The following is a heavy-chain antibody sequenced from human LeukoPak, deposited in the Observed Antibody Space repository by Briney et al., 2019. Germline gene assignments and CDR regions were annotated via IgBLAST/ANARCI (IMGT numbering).Heavy chain of an antibody. V-gene: IGHV3-30*04. D-gene: IGHD6-13*01. CDR1: GFTLVSYA. CDR2: ISYDGSNK. Sequence: PGRSLRLSWAPAGFTLVSYAMHWVRQAPGKGREWVAVISYDGSNKYYAHSVKGRFTISRDNSKPTLYLQMNSLRAEDTAVYHCARDGAAAGPLDFDYWGQGTLVTVSS. J-gene: IGHJ4*02. CDR3: ARDGAAAGPLDFDY.